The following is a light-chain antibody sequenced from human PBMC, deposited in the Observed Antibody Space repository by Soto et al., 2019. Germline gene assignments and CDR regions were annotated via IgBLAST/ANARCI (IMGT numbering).Light chain of an antibody. CDR3: QQYGSSLWT. CDR2: AAS. V-gene: IGKV3D-20*01. CDR1: QSVSSSY. Sequence: EIVLTQSPATLSLSQGERATLSCGASQSVSSSYVAWYQQKPGLAPRLLIYAASSRATGIPDRFSGSGSGTDFTLTIRRLEPEDFAVYYCQQYGSSLWTLGQGTKVDIK. J-gene: IGKJ1*01.